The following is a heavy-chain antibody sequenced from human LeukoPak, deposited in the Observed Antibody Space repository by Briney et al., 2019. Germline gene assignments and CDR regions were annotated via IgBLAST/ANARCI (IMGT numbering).Heavy chain of an antibody. Sequence: ASVKVSCKASGYTFTSYDINWVRQATGQGLEWMGWMNPNSGNTGYAQKFQGRVTMTEGTSTDTAYMELSSLRSEDTAVYYCATPRKRWRTAMVDWGQGTLVTVSS. V-gene: IGHV1-8*01. CDR3: ATPRKRWRTAMVD. D-gene: IGHD5-18*01. J-gene: IGHJ4*02. CDR1: GYTFTSYD. CDR2: MNPNSGNT.